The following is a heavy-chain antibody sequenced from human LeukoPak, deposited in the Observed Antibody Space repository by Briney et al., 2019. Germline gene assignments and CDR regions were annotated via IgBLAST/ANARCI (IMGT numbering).Heavy chain of an antibody. CDR1: GLTFSSYG. V-gene: IGHV3-33*01. Sequence: GRSLTPSCAASGLTFSSYGMHWVRQAPGKGLGWVAVIWYDGSDQDYADSVKGRFTIFRDNTKNTPYLQMNSLRAEDTAVYYCARGRGIAVAGTDYWGQGTLVTVSS. J-gene: IGHJ4*02. CDR2: IWYDGSDQ. CDR3: ARGRGIAVAGTDY. D-gene: IGHD6-19*01.